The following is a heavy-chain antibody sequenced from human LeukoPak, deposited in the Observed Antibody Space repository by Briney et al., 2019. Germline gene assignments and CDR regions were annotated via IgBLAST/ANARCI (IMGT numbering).Heavy chain of an antibody. Sequence: GGSLRLSCAASGFTFSSYAMSWVRQAPGKGLEWVSAISGSGGSTYYADSVKGRFTISRDNSKNTLYLQMNSLRAEDTAVNYCAKAGSGSYSGYWGQGTLVTVSS. CDR3: AKAGSGSYSGY. CDR2: ISGSGGST. CDR1: GFTFSSYA. J-gene: IGHJ4*02. V-gene: IGHV3-23*01. D-gene: IGHD3-10*01.